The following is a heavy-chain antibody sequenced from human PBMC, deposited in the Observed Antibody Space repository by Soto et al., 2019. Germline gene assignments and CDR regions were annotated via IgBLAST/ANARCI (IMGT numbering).Heavy chain of an antibody. CDR3: ARVLGGMATVPFDY. J-gene: IGHJ4*02. CDR2: ISYEGSNK. V-gene: IGHV3-30-3*01. CDR1: GFTFSSYA. Sequence: GSLRLSCAASGFTFSSYAMHWVRQAPGTGLEWVAVISYEGSNKYYADSVKGRFTISRDNSKNTLYLQMNSLRTEDTAVYYCARVLGGMATVPFDYWGQGALVTDSS. D-gene: IGHD4-4*01.